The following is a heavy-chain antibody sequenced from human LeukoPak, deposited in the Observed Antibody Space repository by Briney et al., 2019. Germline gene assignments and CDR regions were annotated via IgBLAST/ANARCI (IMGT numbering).Heavy chain of an antibody. CDR1: GFTVSSNY. J-gene: IGHJ5*02. Sequence: GGSLRLSCAASGFTVSSNYMSWVRQAPGKGLEWVSVLSGGGNTDYADSVRGRFTVSRDNSKNTLHLQMNSLRAEDTAVYYCARDQNSWGQGTLVTVSS. CDR3: ARDQNS. CDR2: LSGGGNT. V-gene: IGHV3-53*01.